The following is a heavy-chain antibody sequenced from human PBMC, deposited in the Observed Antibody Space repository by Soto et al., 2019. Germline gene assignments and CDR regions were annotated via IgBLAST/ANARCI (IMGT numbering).Heavy chain of an antibody. J-gene: IGHJ4*02. CDR1: GYTFTNYG. D-gene: IGHD1-26*01. V-gene: IGHV1-18*01. Sequence: QVQLVQSGAEVKKPGASVKVSCKASGYTFTNYGITWVRQAPGQGLEWMGGISTYKKDTDYAQKLQGRVTMTTDTSTSTAYMELRSLGSDDTAVYYCARSDSGIYSVWGQGTLVIVSS. CDR3: ARSDSGIYSV. CDR2: ISTYKKDT.